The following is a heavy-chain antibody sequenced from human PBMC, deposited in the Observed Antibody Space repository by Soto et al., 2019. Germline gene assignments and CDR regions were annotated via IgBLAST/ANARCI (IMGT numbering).Heavy chain of an antibody. CDR3: ARNFYDTGNHYARIDY. CDR1: GFSFSTSGMC. Sequence: SGPTLVNPTQTLTLTCTFSGFSFSTSGMCVSWIRQPPGKALEWLALIDWDDDKFYVTSLKTRLTISRDTSKNQVVLTMTNMDPLDTATYYCARNFYDTGNHYARIDYWGPGTLVTVLL. J-gene: IGHJ4*02. CDR2: IDWDDDK. D-gene: IGHD3-22*01. V-gene: IGHV2-70*01.